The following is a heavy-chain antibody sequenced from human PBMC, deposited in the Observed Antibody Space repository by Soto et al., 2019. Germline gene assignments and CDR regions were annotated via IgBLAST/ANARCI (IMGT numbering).Heavy chain of an antibody. CDR2: INHSGST. CDR3: ARSGIVVVPAAMRYFQH. D-gene: IGHD2-2*01. Sequence: QVQLQQWGAGLLKPSETLSLTCAVYGGSFSGYYWSWIRQPPGKGLEWIGEINHSGSTNYNPSLKSRVTIAVATSKNQFSLKRSSVTAADTAVYYCARSGIVVVPAAMRYFQHWGQGTLVTVSS. J-gene: IGHJ1*01. V-gene: IGHV4-34*01. CDR1: GGSFSGYY.